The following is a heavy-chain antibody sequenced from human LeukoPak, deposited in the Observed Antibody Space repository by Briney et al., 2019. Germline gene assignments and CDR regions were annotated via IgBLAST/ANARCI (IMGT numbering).Heavy chain of an antibody. V-gene: IGHV4-34*01. J-gene: IGHJ4*02. CDR1: GGSFSGYY. CDR3: ASGHSGYD. Sequence: SETLSLTCAVYGGSFSGYYWSWIRQPPGKGLEWIGEINHSGSTNYNPSLKSRVTISVDTSKNQFSLKLSSVTAADTAMYYCASGHSGYDWGQGTLATVSS. CDR2: INHSGST. D-gene: IGHD5-12*01.